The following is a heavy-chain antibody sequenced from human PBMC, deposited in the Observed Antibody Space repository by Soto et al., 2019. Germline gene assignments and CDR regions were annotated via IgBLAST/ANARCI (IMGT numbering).Heavy chain of an antibody. CDR3: ARDLDGSGSYYTNY. V-gene: IGHV1-18*01. Sequence: ASVKVSCKTSGYTFSSIGISWVRQAPGQGLEWMGWISPYKGNTYYAQRLQGRVTMTTDTSTSTAYVELRSLRSDDTAVYFCARDLDGSGSYYTNYWGQGTLVTVSS. J-gene: IGHJ4*02. CDR1: GYTFSSIG. CDR2: ISPYKGNT. D-gene: IGHD3-10*01.